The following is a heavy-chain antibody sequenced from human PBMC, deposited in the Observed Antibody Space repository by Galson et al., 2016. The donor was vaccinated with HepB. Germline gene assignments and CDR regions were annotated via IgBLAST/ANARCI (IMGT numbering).Heavy chain of an antibody. V-gene: IGHV3-48*02. CDR1: GFTFSTYH. CDR3: ARTLQSVSNFDY. D-gene: IGHD5-24*01. CDR2: ISASDNII. Sequence: SLRLSCAASGFTFSTYHMNWVRQAPGKGLEWLSYISASDNIIYYSDSVKGRFTISRDNAKDSLYLQMNSLRDEDTAVYYCARTLQSVSNFDYWGHGTLVTFSS. J-gene: IGHJ4*01.